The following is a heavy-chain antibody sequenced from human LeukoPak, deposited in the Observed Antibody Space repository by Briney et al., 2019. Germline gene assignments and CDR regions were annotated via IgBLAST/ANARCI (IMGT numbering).Heavy chain of an antibody. CDR3: ARDLAVAGY. Sequence: GGSLRLSCAASGFXXXXXXXXXXXXXPXXXLEWVSYITDSGGSKYYADSVKGRFTISRDNAENSLYLQMNNLRAEDTAVYYCARDLAVAGYWGQGTLVTVSS. CDR1: GFXXXXXX. V-gene: IGHV3-11*01. D-gene: IGHD6-19*01. J-gene: IGHJ4*02. CDR2: ITDSGGSK.